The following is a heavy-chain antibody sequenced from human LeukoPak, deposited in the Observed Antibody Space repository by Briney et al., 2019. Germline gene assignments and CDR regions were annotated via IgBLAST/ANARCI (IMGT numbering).Heavy chain of an antibody. Sequence: GGSLRLSCAASGFTFSSYAMSWVRQAPGKGLEWVSAISGSGGSTYYADSVKGRFTISRDNSKNTLYLQMNSLRAEDTAVYYCAKDRSGYSSSSDFDYWGQGTLVTVSS. CDR3: AKDRSGYSSSSDFDY. D-gene: IGHD6-6*01. CDR2: ISGSGGST. V-gene: IGHV3-23*01. CDR1: GFTFSSYA. J-gene: IGHJ4*02.